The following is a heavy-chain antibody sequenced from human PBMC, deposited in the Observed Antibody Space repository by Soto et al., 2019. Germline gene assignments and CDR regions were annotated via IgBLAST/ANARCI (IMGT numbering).Heavy chain of an antibody. J-gene: IGHJ4*02. CDR3: AKDLFVLSGNFDC. V-gene: IGHV3-23*01. CDR1: GFTFSSYA. D-gene: IGHD2-8*01. CDR2: ISGSGGNT. Sequence: GGSLRLSCAASGFTFSSYAMSWVRQALGKGLEWVSAISGSGGNTYYADSVKCRFTISRDNSKNTLYLQMNSLRVEDTAVYYCAKDLFVLSGNFDCWGQGTLVTVSS.